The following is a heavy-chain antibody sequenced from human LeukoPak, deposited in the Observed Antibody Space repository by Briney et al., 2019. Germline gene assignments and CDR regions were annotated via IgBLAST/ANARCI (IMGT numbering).Heavy chain of an antibody. D-gene: IGHD2-8*01. Sequence: SETLSLTCAVSGGSFSGYYWSWIRQSPGKGLEWIGEINHSGSTNYNPSLKSRVTISVDTSKNQFSLRLFSVTAADTAVYYCARHYCTNGVCYFYDYWGQGTLVTVSS. J-gene: IGHJ4*02. CDR1: GGSFSGYY. CDR3: ARHYCTNGVCYFYDY. V-gene: IGHV4-34*01. CDR2: INHSGST.